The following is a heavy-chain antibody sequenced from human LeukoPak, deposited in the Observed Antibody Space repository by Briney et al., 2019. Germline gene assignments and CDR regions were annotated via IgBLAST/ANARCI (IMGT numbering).Heavy chain of an antibody. D-gene: IGHD7-27*01. J-gene: IGHJ4*02. CDR2: IYTNGAT. CDR1: GASIRGYF. V-gene: IGHV4-4*09. CDR3: ARRGVTKLGKYFDY. Sequence: SETLSLTCSVSGASIRGYFMTWLRQFPGKGLEWLGHIYTNGATTYNPSLKSRVTISIDTSKNQYSLKLNSVTAADTAAYYCARRGVTKLGKYFDYWGQGTLVTVSS.